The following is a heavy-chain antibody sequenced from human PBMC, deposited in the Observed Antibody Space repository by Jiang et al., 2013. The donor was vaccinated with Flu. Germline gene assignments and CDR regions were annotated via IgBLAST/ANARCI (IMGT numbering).Heavy chain of an antibody. CDR1: GFTFSSYG. Sequence: VQLLESGGGVVQPGGSLRLSCAASGFTFSSYGMHWVRQAPGKGLEWVAFIRYDGSNKYYADSVKGRFTISRDNSKNTLYLQMNSLRAEDTAVYYCAKDRGIAAAGITFWGRPPFDPWGQGTLVTVSS. CDR3: AKDRGIAAAGITFWGRPPFDP. J-gene: IGHJ5*02. D-gene: IGHD6-13*01. V-gene: IGHV3-30*02. CDR2: IRYDGSNK.